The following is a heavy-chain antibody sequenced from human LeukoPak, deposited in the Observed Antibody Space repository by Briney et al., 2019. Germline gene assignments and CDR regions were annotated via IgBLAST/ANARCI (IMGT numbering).Heavy chain of an antibody. CDR2: IRYDGSNK. V-gene: IGHV3-30*02. CDR1: GFTFRSYG. J-gene: IGHJ6*03. CDR3: AKESGGSFHIYYYYYYMDV. Sequence: GGSLRLSCAASGFTFRSYGMHGVRQAPGKGLEGVAFIRYDGSNKYYADSVKGRFTISRDNSKNTLYLQMNSLRAEDTAVYYCAKESGGSFHIYYYYYYMDVWGKGTTVTISS. D-gene: IGHD1-26*01.